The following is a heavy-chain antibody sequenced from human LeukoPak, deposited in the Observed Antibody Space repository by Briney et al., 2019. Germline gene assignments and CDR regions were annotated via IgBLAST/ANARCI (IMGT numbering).Heavy chain of an antibody. V-gene: IGHV3-9*01. D-gene: IGHD3-22*01. CDR3: AKDIKASLVVVITTGFDY. J-gene: IGHJ4*02. CDR1: GFTFDDYA. Sequence: GGSLRLSCAASGFTFDDYAMHWVRQAPGEGLEWVSGISWNSGSIGYADSVKGRFTISRDNAKNSLYLQMNSLRAEDTALYYCAKDIKASLVVVITTGFDYWGQGTLVTVSS. CDR2: ISWNSGSI.